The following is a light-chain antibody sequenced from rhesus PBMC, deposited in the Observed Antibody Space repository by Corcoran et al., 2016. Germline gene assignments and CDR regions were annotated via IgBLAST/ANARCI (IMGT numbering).Light chain of an antibody. CDR3: QQYNIVPFT. CDR1: QDIRTY. J-gene: IGKJ3*01. Sequence: DIQMTQSPSSLSASVGDTVTITCRASQDIRTYLAWYQQKSGKAPKPLIYSASNLESGVPSRFSGRGSGTEFALTISSLQPEDFASYYCQQYNIVPFTFGPGTKLDIK. V-gene: IGKV1-37*01. CDR2: SAS.